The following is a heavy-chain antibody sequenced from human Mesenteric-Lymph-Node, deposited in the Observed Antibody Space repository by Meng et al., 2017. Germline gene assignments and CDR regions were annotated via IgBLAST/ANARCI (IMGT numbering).Heavy chain of an antibody. D-gene: IGHD3-10*01. J-gene: IGHJ4*02. V-gene: IGHV4-61*02. CDR2: IYTSGST. CDR3: ARDQTYYYFDY. Sequence: LRLSCTVSGGSISSGSYYWSWIRQPAGKGLEWIGRIYTSGSTNYNPSLKSRVTISVDTSKNQFSLKLSSVTAADTAVYYCARDQTYYYFDYWGQGTRVTVSS. CDR1: GGSISSGSYY.